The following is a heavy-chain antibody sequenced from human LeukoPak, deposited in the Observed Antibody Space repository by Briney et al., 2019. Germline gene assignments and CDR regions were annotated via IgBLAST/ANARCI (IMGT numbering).Heavy chain of an antibody. V-gene: IGHV3-23*01. CDR3: AKDLANDSSGYPLPFQY. CDR1: GFTFSSYA. J-gene: IGHJ4*02. CDR2: ISGSGGST. D-gene: IGHD3-22*01. Sequence: GGSLRLSCAASGFTFSSYAMSWVRQAPGKGLEWVSAISGSGGSTYYADSVRGRFTISRDNSKNTLYLQMNSLRAEDTAVYYCAKDLANDSSGYPLPFQYWGQGTLVTVSS.